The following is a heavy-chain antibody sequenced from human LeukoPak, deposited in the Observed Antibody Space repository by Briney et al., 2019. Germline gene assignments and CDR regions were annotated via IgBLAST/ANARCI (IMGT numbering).Heavy chain of an antibody. Sequence: GGSLRLSCVASGFTFSSSWMTWVRQAPGMGLERVANIKADGTGKYYVDSVRGRFSISRDNAKNSLYLELNSLRAEDTGVYFCARDGEWKNFGYGGKGPLVPVSS. J-gene: IGHJ4*01. V-gene: IGHV3-7*01. CDR1: GFTFSSSW. CDR2: IKADGTGK. D-gene: IGHD7-27*01. CDR3: ARDGEWKNFGY.